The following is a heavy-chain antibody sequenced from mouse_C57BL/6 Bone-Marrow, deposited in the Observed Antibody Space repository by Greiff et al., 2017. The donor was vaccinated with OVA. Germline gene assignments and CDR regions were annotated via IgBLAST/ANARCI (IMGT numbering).Heavy chain of an antibody. CDR2: IDPSDSYT. J-gene: IGHJ2*01. CDR3: ARDSSGYDFDD. D-gene: IGHD3-2*02. V-gene: IGHV1-50*01. Sequence: QVQLQQPGAALVKPGASVKLSCQASGYTFTSYWMQWVKQRPGQGLEWIGEIDPSDSYTNYHQKFKGKATLTVDTSSSTAYMQLSSLTSEDSAVYYCARDSSGYDFDDWGQGTTLTVSS. CDR1: GYTFTSYW.